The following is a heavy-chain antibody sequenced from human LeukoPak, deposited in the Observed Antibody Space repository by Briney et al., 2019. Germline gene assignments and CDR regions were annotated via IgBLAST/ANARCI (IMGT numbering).Heavy chain of an antibody. CDR1: GFTFSSYA. V-gene: IGHV3-30*04. D-gene: IGHD4-17*01. CDR3: ARDMEDLGDYGGLV. CDR2: MSYDGSNK. Sequence: SGGSLRLSCAASGFTFSSYAMHWVRQAPGKGLEWVAVMSYDGSNKYYADSAKGRFTISRDNSKSTLYLQMNSLRTEDTAVYYCARDMEDLGDYGGLVWGQGTLVTVSS. J-gene: IGHJ4*02.